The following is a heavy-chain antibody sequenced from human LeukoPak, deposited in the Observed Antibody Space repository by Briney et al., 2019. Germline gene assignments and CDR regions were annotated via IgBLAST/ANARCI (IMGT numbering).Heavy chain of an antibody. CDR2: RRQDGSVK. J-gene: IGHJ4*02. V-gene: IGHV3-7*01. D-gene: IGHD3-22*01. Sequence: GGSLRLSCAASGFNFGTYWMSWVRQARGKGLEWLANRRQDGSVKFYVDSVKGRFTISRDNAKSSLYLQMNSLRVEDTAVYYCASSHDSSGNDWGQGTLVTVSS. CDR1: GFNFGTYW. CDR3: ASSHDSSGND.